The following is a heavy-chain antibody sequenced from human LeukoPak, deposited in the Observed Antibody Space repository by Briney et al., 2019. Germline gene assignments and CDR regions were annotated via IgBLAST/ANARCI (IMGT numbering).Heavy chain of an antibody. J-gene: IGHJ4*02. CDR3: ARTPPGYSSGWYDY. D-gene: IGHD6-19*01. V-gene: IGHV3-30-3*01. CDR2: ISHDGGNK. Sequence: GGSLRLSCTASGFIFSSYAMHWVRQAPGKGLEWVAVISHDGGNKYYPDSVKGRFTISRDNSKNTLYLQMNSLRGEDTAVYYCARTPPGYSSGWYDYWGQGTLVTVSS. CDR1: GFIFSSYA.